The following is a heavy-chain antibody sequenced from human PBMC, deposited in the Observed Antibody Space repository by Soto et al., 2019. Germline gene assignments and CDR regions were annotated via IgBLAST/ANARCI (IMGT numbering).Heavy chain of an antibody. D-gene: IGHD6-19*01. CDR2: ISAYNGNT. Sequence: ASVKVSCKASGYTFTSYGISWVRQAPGQGLEWMGRISAYNGNTNYAQKLQGRVTMTTDTSTSTAYMELRSLRSDDTAVYYCAGPRASSGWYNPSYYYYGMDVWGQGTTVTVSS. J-gene: IGHJ6*02. CDR1: GYTFTSYG. CDR3: AGPRASSGWYNPSYYYYGMDV. V-gene: IGHV1-18*01.